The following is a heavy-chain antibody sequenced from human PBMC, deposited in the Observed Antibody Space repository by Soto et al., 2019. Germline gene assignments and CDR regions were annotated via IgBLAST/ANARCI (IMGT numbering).Heavy chain of an antibody. J-gene: IGHJ4*02. CDR2: ISGSGGST. CDR3: AKVYDIVVVVAATWFDY. V-gene: IGHV3-23*01. Sequence: SLRLSCAASGFTFSSYAMSWVRQAPGKGLEWVSAISGSGGSTYYADSVKGRFTISRDNSKNTLYLQMNSLRAEDTAVYYCAKVYDIVVVVAATWFDYWGQGTLVTVSS. CDR1: GFTFSSYA. D-gene: IGHD2-15*01.